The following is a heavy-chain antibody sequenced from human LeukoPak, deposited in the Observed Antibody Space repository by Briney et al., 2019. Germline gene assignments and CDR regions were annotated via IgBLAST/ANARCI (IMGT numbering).Heavy chain of an antibody. Sequence: PGGSLRLSCAASGFTFSSYSMNWVRQAPGKGLEWVSSISSSSSYIYYADSVKGRSTISRDNAKNSLYLQMNSLRAEDTAVYYCARAPYSSSTGGYWGQGTLVTVSS. CDR2: ISSSSSYI. D-gene: IGHD6-6*01. J-gene: IGHJ4*02. CDR3: ARAPYSSSTGGY. CDR1: GFTFSSYS. V-gene: IGHV3-21*01.